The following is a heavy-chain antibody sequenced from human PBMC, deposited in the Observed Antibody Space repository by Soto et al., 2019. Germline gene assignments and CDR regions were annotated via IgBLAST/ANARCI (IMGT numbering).Heavy chain of an antibody. CDR3: ASRENRIEYSSSSASDY. CDR2: IIPIFGTA. D-gene: IGHD6-6*01. V-gene: IGHV1-69*13. J-gene: IGHJ4*02. Sequence: SVKVSCTASGGTFSSYAISWVRQAPGQGLEWMGGIIPIFGTANYAQKFQGRVTITADESTSTAYMELSSLRSEDTAVYYCASRENRIEYSSSSASDYWGQGTLVTVSS. CDR1: GGTFSSYA.